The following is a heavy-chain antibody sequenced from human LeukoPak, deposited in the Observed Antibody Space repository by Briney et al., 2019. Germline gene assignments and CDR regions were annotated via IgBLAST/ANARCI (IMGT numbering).Heavy chain of an antibody. V-gene: IGHV4-34*01. CDR2: INHSGST. J-gene: IGHJ4*02. D-gene: IGHD3-10*01. Sequence: SETLSLTCAVYGGSFSGYYWSWIRQPPGKGLEWIGEINHSGSTNYNPSFKSRVIISIDTSKNQFSLKLPSVTAADTAVYYCAREENGSPIDYWGQGTLVTVSS. CDR1: GGSFSGYY. CDR3: AREENGSPIDY.